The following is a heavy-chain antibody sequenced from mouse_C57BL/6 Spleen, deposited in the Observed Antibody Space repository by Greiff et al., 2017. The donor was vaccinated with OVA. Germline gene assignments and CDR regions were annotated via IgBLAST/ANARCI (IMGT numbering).Heavy chain of an antibody. CDR1: GFNIKNTY. J-gene: IGHJ4*01. CDR3: APIYYDYDDAMDY. Sequence: VQLKESVAELVRPGASVKLSCTASGFNIKNTYMHWVKQRPEQGLEWIGRIDPANGNTKYAPKFQGKATITADTSANTAYLQLISLTAEDTAIYYCAPIYYDYDDAMDYWGQGTSVTVSS. CDR2: IDPANGNT. D-gene: IGHD2-4*01. V-gene: IGHV14-3*01.